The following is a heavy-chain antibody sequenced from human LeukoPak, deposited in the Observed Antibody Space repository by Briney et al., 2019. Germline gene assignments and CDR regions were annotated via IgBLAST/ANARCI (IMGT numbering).Heavy chain of an antibody. CDR1: GGSISSNSHY. CDR3: AREEASVGDY. D-gene: IGHD2-21*01. J-gene: IGHJ4*02. Sequence: SETLSLTCTVSGGSISSNSHYWAWIRQPPGKGLEWIGSIHYSGSTFYSPSLKSRVTISVDTPKNQFSLILTSVTASDTAVYYCAREEASVGDYWGRGILVTVSS. V-gene: IGHV4-39*01. CDR2: IHYSGST.